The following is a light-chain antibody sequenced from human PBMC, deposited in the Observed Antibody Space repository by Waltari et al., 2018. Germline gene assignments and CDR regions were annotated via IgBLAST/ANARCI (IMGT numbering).Light chain of an antibody. CDR3: QVGHAALVPGV. CDR2: YDS. J-gene: IGLJ1*01. Sequence: SYVLTQPPSVSVAPGETARITCGGDNIGSYSVHWYQQKPGQAPVLVIRYDSDRPSGFPERCSGSNSANTATLTIGGVGPGDEANFYCQVGHAALVPGVFGTGTEVTV. V-gene: IGLV3-21*04. CDR1: NIGSYS.